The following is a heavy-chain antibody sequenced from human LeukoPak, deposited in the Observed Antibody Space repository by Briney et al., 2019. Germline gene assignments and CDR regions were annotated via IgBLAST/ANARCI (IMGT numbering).Heavy chain of an antibody. Sequence: GASLKTSLKGSGYRFSKYWIGWGRQMPAKGLEWMGIIYPCDSDTRYSPSFQGQVTISADKSISTAYLQWSSLKASDTAMYYCARRYSDYAYYFDYWGQGTLVTVSS. CDR3: ARRYSDYAYYFDY. D-gene: IGHD4-11*01. J-gene: IGHJ4*02. CDR2: IYPCDSDT. V-gene: IGHV5-51*01. CDR1: GYRFSKYW.